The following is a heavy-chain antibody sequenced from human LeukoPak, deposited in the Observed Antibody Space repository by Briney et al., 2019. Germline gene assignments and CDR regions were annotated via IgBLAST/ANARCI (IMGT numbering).Heavy chain of an antibody. V-gene: IGHV4-59*01. Sequence: PSENLSCTGTVASGSISSYYWSWIRHPPGQEREWIVYLYYSWTSNYNPSLKSLVTISVDTPKTQFVLKLSSVTAADTAVYYCARLRYFVFWSGHNFDYWGQGTLVTVSS. J-gene: IGHJ4*02. CDR3: ARLRYFVFWSGHNFDY. D-gene: IGHD3-3*01. CDR1: SGSISSYY. CDR2: LYYSWTS.